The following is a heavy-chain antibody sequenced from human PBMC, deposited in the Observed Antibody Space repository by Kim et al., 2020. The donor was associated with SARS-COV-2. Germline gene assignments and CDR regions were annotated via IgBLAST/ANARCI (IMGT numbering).Heavy chain of an antibody. CDR1: GFTFSSYG. J-gene: IGHJ6*02. Sequence: GGSLRLSCAASGFTFSSYGMHWVRRAPGKGLEWAAVISSDGSNKNYADAVKGRFTISRDNSKNTLYLQMNSLRAEDTAVYYCAKESGSGSYYAWTYYYYGMDVWGQVTTVTVSS. CDR2: ISSDGSNK. D-gene: IGHD3-10*01. CDR3: AKESGSGSYYAWTYYYYGMDV. V-gene: IGHV3-30*18.